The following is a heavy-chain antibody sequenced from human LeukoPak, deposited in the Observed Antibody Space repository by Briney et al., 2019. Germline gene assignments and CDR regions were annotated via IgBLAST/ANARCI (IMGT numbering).Heavy chain of an antibody. V-gene: IGHV1-8*03. CDR3: ARVKSGSYSKAAFDI. D-gene: IGHD1-26*01. Sequence: ASVKVSCKASGYTFTSYDINWVRQATGQGLEWMGWMNPNSGNTGYAQKFQGRVTITRNTSISTAYMELSSLRSGDTAVYYCARVKSGSYSKAAFDIWGQGTMVTVSS. CDR1: GYTFTSYD. CDR2: MNPNSGNT. J-gene: IGHJ3*02.